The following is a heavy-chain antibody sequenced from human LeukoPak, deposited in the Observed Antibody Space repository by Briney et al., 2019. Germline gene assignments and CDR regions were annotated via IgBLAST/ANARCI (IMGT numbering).Heavy chain of an antibody. CDR2: IRTNSSHI. CDR3: ARAEYSTMVRGVIVYYGMDV. V-gene: IGHV3-21*01. Sequence: SGGSLRLSCAASGFTFSTYTLNWVRQAPGKGLEWVSSIRTNSSHIYYADSVKGRFTISRDNAKNSLFLQMNSLRAEDTAVYYCARAEYSTMVRGVIVYYGMDVWGQGTTVTVSS. J-gene: IGHJ6*02. D-gene: IGHD3-10*01. CDR1: GFTFSTYT.